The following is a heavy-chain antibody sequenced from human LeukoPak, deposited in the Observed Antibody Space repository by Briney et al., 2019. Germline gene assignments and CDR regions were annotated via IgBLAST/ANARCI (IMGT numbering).Heavy chain of an antibody. J-gene: IGHJ5*02. V-gene: IGHV4-34*01. CDR3: ARGPSSNWFDP. D-gene: IGHD6-6*01. CDR2: INHSGST. CDR1: GGSFSGYY. Sequence: SETLSLTCAVYGGSFSGYYWSWIRQPPGKGLEWIGEINHSGSTNYNPSLKSRVTISVDTSKNQFSLKLSSVIAADTAVYYCARGPSSNWFDPWGQGTLVTVSS.